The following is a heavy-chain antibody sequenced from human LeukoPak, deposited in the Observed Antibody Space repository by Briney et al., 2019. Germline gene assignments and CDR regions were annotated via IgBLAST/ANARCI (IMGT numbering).Heavy chain of an antibody. J-gene: IGHJ4*02. CDR3: ARDRGTTGSFYFDY. D-gene: IGHD4-11*01. Sequence: SVKVSCKASGGTFGTYGVSWVRQAPGQGLEWMGGIIPLFGTVNYAQTFQGRVTITADESTSTVYLEVSSLRSEDTAVYYCARDRGTTGSFYFDYWGQGTLVTVSS. CDR1: GGTFGTYG. V-gene: IGHV1-69*13. CDR2: IIPLFGTV.